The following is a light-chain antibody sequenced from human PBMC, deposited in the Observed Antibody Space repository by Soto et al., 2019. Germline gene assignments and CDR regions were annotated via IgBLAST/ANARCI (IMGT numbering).Light chain of an antibody. J-gene: IGKJ2*01. CDR2: GAS. V-gene: IGKV3-20*01. Sequence: EIVLTQSPGTLSLSPGERATLSCRASQSVNSNYLAWYQQKPGQAPRLLIYGASSRATGIPDRLSGSGSGTDFTLTISRLEPEDCAVYYCQQYGSSPYTFGQGTKLEIK. CDR1: QSVNSNY. CDR3: QQYGSSPYT.